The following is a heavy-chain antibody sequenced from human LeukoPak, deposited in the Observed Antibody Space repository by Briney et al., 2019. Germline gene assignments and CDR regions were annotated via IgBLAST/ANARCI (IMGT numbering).Heavy chain of an antibody. CDR1: GFTFSSYE. Sequence: GGSLRLSCAASGFTFSSYEMNWVRQAPGKGLEWVSYISSSGSTIYYADSVKGRFTISRDNAKNSLYLQMNSLRAEDTAVYYCARVPEISVYGEYELDDYWGQGTLVTVSS. D-gene: IGHD4-17*01. J-gene: IGHJ4*02. CDR2: ISSSGSTI. CDR3: ARVPEISVYGEYELDDY. V-gene: IGHV3-48*03.